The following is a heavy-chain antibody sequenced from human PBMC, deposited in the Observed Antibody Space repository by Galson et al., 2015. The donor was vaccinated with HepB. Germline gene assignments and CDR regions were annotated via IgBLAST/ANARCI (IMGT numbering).Heavy chain of an antibody. D-gene: IGHD2-15*01. CDR1: GGSISSGGYY. CDR3: ARDKAPGYCSGGSCCGYFDY. J-gene: IGHJ4*02. V-gene: IGHV4-31*03. CDR2: IYYSGST. Sequence: LSLTCTVSGGSISSGGYYWSWIRQHPGKGLEWIGYIYYSGSTYYNPSLKSRVTISVDTSKNQFSLKLSSVTAADTAVYYCARDKAPGYCSGGSCCGYFDYWGQGTLVTVSS.